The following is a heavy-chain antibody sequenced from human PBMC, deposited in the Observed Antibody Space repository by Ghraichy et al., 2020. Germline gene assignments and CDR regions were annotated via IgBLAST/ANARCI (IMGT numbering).Heavy chain of an antibody. CDR3: ARDLRSSGWYFDH. CDR2: VYHSGST. Sequence: SETLSLICTVSNYPISSGYYWGWIRQPPGKGLEWIGSVYHSGSTYYNPSPSLKSRVTMSVDTSKNRFSLRLSSVTAADTAVYYCARDLRSSGWYFDHWGQGTLVTVPS. J-gene: IGHJ4*02. V-gene: IGHV4-38-2*02. CDR1: NYPISSGYY. D-gene: IGHD6-25*01.